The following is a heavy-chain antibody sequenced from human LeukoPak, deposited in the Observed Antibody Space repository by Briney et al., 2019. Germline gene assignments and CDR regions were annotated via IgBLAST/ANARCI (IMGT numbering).Heavy chain of an antibody. D-gene: IGHD3-22*01. CDR3: ARLGPFYDSSCYGDYNWFDP. CDR1: GGTFSSYA. J-gene: IGHJ5*02. V-gene: IGHV1-69*13. Sequence: GASVKVSCKASGGTFSSYAISWVRQAPGQGLEWMGGIIPIFGTANYAQKFQGRVTITADESTSTAYMELSSLRSEDTAVYYCARLGPFYDSSCYGDYNWFDPWGQGTLVTVSS. CDR2: IIPIFGTA.